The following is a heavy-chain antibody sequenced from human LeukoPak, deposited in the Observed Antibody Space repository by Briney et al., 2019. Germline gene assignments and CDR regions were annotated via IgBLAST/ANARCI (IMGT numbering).Heavy chain of an antibody. CDR1: GFTFSNYA. Sequence: GGSLRLSCAASGFTFSNYAMHWVRQAPGKGLEWVAVISYDGSNKYYADSVKGRFTISRDNSKNTLYLQMNSLRAEDTAVYYCARGEGYYDSSGYPSDYWGQGTLVTVSS. CDR3: ARGEGYYDSSGYPSDY. J-gene: IGHJ4*02. V-gene: IGHV3-30-3*01. D-gene: IGHD3-22*01. CDR2: ISYDGSNK.